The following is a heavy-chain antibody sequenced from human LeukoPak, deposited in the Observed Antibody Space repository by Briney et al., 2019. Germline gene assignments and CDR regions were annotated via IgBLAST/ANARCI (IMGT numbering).Heavy chain of an antibody. CDR2: INPNSGDT. J-gene: IGHJ4*02. CDR1: GDTFTGYY. V-gene: IGHV1-2*02. CDR3: ARVVATGGY. Sequence: ASVKVSCKASGDTFTGYYMHWVRQAPGQGLEWMGLINPNSGDTNYAQNFQGRVTMTRDTSISTAYMELSRLRSDDTAVYYCARVVATGGYWGQGTLVTVSS. D-gene: IGHD5-12*01.